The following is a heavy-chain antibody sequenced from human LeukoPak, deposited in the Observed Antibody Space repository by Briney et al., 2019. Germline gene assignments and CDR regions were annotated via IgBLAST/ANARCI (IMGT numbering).Heavy chain of an antibody. V-gene: IGHV4-30-4*08. CDR2: IYYSGST. D-gene: IGHD3-10*01. J-gene: IGHJ4*02. CDR3: AREVTMVRGPFDY. CDR1: GGSVSSGSYY. Sequence: SETLSLTCTVSGGSVSSGSYYWSWIRQPPGKGLEWIGYIYYSGSTYYNPSLKSRVTISVDTSKNQFSLKLSSVTAADTAVYYCAREVTMVRGPFDYWGQGTLVTVSS.